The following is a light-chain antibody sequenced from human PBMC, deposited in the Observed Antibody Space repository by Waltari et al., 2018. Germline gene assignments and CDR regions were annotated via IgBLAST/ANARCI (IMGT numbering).Light chain of an antibody. CDR2: DDS. CDR3: QVWDSSSDPHAV. Sequence: SYVLTQPPSVSVAPGKTARITCGGNNIGSKGVHWYQQKPGQAPVLVIYDDSDRPSGIPERFSGSNSGNTATLTISRVEAGDEADYYCQVWDSSSDPHAVFGGGTQLTVL. V-gene: IGLV3-21*04. J-gene: IGLJ7*01. CDR1: NIGSKG.